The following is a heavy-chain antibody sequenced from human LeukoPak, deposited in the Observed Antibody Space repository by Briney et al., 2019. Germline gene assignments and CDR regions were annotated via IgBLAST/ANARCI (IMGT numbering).Heavy chain of an antibody. V-gene: IGHV4-34*01. CDR2: INHSGSN. Sequence: SETLSLTCAVYGLTFSGYYWSWIRQPPGKGLEWMGEINHSGSNNYNPSLKSGVTTSVNTSKNHFSLKLSSVTAADTAVYYCATGRSSSWYGYYYYMDVWGKGTTVTVSS. CDR1: GLTFSGYY. CDR3: ATGRSSSWYGYYYYMDV. D-gene: IGHD6-13*01. J-gene: IGHJ6*03.